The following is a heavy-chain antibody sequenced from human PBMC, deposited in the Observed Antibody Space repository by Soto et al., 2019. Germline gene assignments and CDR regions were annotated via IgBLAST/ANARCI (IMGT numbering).Heavy chain of an antibody. J-gene: IGHJ5*02. CDR3: ARGRGSGSYYLYNWFDP. CDR2: INHSGST. D-gene: IGHD3-10*01. Sequence: SETLSLTCAVYGGSFSGYYWSWIRQPPGKGLEWIGEINHSGSTNYNPSLKSRVTISVDTSKNQFSLKLSSVTAADTAVYYCARGRGSGSYYLYNWFDPWGQGTLVTVSS. V-gene: IGHV4-34*01. CDR1: GGSFSGYY.